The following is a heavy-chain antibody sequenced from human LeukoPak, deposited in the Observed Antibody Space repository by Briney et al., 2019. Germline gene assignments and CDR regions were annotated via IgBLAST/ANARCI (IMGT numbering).Heavy chain of an antibody. D-gene: IGHD3-3*01. J-gene: IGHJ4*02. CDR2: IYYSGST. CDR1: GGSISSYY. Sequence: SETLSLTCTVSGGSISSYYWGWIRQPPGKRLEWIGHIYYSGSTNYNPSLKSRVTISVDTSKNQFSLKLSSVTAADTAVYYCASRSSIWSGYQDTLYYFDSWGQGTLVTVSS. V-gene: IGHV4-59*01. CDR3: ASRSSIWSGYQDTLYYFDS.